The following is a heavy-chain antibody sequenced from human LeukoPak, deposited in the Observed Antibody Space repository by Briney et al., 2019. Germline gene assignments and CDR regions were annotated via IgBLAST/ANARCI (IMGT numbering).Heavy chain of an antibody. CDR3: ARIGSGDHYYYSMDV. J-gene: IGHJ6*02. V-gene: IGHV1-8*01. CDR1: GYTSTSYD. Sequence: ASVKVSCKASGYTSTSYDINWVRQAPGQGLEWMGWMHPSRGNTGYAQKFQGRFTMSRDTSISTAYMELSGVKSEDTAVYYCARIGSGDHYYYSMDVWGQGTTVTVSS. D-gene: IGHD2-15*01. CDR2: MHPSRGNT.